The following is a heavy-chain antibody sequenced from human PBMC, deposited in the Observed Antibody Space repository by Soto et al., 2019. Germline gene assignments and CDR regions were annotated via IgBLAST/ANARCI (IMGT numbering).Heavy chain of an antibody. CDR3: ARGPPPDY. J-gene: IGHJ4*01. CDR1: GFTFSYYY. V-gene: IGHV3-11*03. Sequence: GGSLRLSCAGSGFTFSYYYMSWVRQAPGKGLEWVSYVSPSSSYTQYADSLKGRITVSRDNVKSSLFLQMTSLSAEDTGVYYCARGPPPDYGGDGTLVTVSS. CDR2: VSPSSSYT.